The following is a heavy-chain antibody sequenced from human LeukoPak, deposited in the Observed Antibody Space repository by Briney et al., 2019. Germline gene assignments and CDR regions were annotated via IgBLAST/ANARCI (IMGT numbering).Heavy chain of an antibody. CDR1: GFTVSSNY. V-gene: IGHV3-66*02. D-gene: IGHD1-26*01. CDR2: IYSGGST. Sequence: GGSLRLSCAASGFTVSSNYMSWVRRAPGKGLEWVSVIYSGGSTYYADSVKGRFTISRDNSKNTLYLQMNSLRAEDTAVYYCARDHSGGATYYFDYWGQGTLVTVSS. J-gene: IGHJ4*02. CDR3: ARDHSGGATYYFDY.